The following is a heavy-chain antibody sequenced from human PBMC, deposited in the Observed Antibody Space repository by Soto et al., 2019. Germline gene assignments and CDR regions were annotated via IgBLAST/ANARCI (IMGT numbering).Heavy chain of an antibody. V-gene: IGHV2-70*01. CDR3: ARTTTIAAASYYYYGMDV. J-gene: IGHJ6*02. CDR1: GFSLSTSGMC. D-gene: IGHD6-13*01. Sequence: SGPTLVNPTQTLTLTCTFSGFSLSTSGMCVSWIRQPPGKALEWLALIDWDDDKYYSTSLKTRLTISKDTSKNQVVLTMTNMDSVDTATYYCARTTTIAAASYYYYGMDVWAQGTTVTVSS. CDR2: IDWDDDK.